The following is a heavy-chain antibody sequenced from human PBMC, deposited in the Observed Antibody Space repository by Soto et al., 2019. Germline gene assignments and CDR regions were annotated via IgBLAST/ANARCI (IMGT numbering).Heavy chain of an antibody. J-gene: IGHJ4*02. Sequence: GASVKVSCKASGYTFTGYYMHWVRQAPGQGLEWMGIINPSGGSTSYAQKFQGRVTMTRDTSTSTVYMELSRLRSEDTVVYYCARDTRYRSVRPQPSHFDYWGQGTLVTVSS. CDR2: INPSGGST. V-gene: IGHV1-46*01. CDR3: ARDTRYRSVRPQPSHFDY. CDR1: GYTFTGYY. D-gene: IGHD6-19*01.